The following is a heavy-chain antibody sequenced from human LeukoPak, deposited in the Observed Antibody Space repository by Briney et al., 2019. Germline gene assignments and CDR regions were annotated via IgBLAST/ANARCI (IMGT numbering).Heavy chain of an antibody. V-gene: IGHV3-21*01. CDR1: GFTFSSYS. CDR2: ISSGSSYI. Sequence: GGSLRLSCAASGFTFSSYSMNWVRQAPGEGLEWVSSISSGSSYIYYADSVKGRFTISRDNAKNSLYLQMNSLSAEDTAVYYCACTSGYDFSSYYYYYMDVWGKGTTVTVSS. J-gene: IGHJ6*03. CDR3: ACTSGYDFSSYYYYYMDV. D-gene: IGHD5-12*01.